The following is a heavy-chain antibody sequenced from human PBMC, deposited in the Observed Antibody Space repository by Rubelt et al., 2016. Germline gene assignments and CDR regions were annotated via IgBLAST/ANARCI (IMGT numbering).Heavy chain of an antibody. D-gene: IGHD1-26*01. Sequence: SMNWVRQAPGKGLEWVSSISSSSSYIYYADSVKGRFTISRDNAKNSLYLQMNSLRAEDTALYYCAKGSQGDGPDYWGQGTLVTVSS. CDR1: S. CDR2: ISSSSSYI. V-gene: IGHV3-21*04. CDR3: AKGSQGDGPDY. J-gene: IGHJ4*02.